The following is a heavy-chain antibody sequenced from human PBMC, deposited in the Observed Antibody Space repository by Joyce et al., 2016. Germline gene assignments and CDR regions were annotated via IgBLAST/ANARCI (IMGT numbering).Heavy chain of an antibody. V-gene: IGHV3-30*18. CDR3: VKSDGDYGSGS. D-gene: IGHD4-17*01. CDR1: GFTFSSYG. J-gene: IGHJ4*02. Sequence: QVQLVESGGGVVQPGRSLRLSCAASGFTFSSYGMHWVRQAPGKGLEWLAVISYDGVDKYYADSVKGRFTISRDNSKNTLLLQMSRLRPEDTAVYYCVKSDGDYGSGSWGQGALVTVSS. CDR2: ISYDGVDK.